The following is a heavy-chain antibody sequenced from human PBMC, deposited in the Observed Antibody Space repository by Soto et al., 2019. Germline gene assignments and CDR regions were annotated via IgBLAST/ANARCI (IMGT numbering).Heavy chain of an antibody. CDR3: ARADRSYFEF. CDR2: IYSTYGRSRT. V-gene: IGHV3-66*01. CDR1: GVSVSEKH. D-gene: IGHD3-10*01. J-gene: IGHJ3*01. Sequence: EEQLVESGGGLVQLGGSLRLSCAASGVSVSEKHMSWVRQAPGEGLEWVSTIYSTYGRSRTGYADSVEGRCTITTDNSKNTLSLLMKTPRAEDTAVYYCARADRSYFEFWGQGAMVIVSS.